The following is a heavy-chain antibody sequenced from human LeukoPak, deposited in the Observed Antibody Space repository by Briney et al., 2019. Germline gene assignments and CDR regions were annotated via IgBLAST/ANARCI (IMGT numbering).Heavy chain of an antibody. CDR1: GFTFSDYY. CDR3: ARAGRYYYDSSGYYGFDY. Sequence: PGGSLRLSCAASGFTFSDYYMNWIRQAPGKGLEWVSYISSSGSTIYYADSVKGRFTISRDNAKNSLYLQMNSLRAEDTAVYYCARAGRYYYDSSGYYGFDYWGQGTLVTVSS. CDR2: ISSSGSTI. D-gene: IGHD3-22*01. J-gene: IGHJ4*02. V-gene: IGHV3-11*01.